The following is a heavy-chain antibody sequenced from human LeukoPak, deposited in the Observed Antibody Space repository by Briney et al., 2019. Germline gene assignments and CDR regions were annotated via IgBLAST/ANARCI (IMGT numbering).Heavy chain of an antibody. CDR2: MNPNSGNT. CDR3: ARKIGTYCSGGSCHLNWFDP. J-gene: IGHJ5*02. V-gene: IGHV1-8*01. CDR1: GYTFTNYD. D-gene: IGHD2-15*01. Sequence: AAVNVSCKASGYTFTNYDISWVRQATGQGLEWMGWMNPNSGNTGYAQKFQGRVTMTRNTSISTAYMELSSLRSEDTAVYYCARKIGTYCSGGSCHLNWFDPWGQGTLVTVSS.